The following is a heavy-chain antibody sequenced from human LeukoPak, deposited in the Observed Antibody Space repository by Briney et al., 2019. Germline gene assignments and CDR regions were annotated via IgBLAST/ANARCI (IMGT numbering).Heavy chain of an antibody. D-gene: IGHD3-3*02. Sequence: GGSLRLSCEASGFTVSSYSMNWVRQAPGKGLEWLSYISSGSLTIHYADSVKGRFTTSRDNAKNSLYLQKNSLRAEDTAVYYCVRQHSDAFDIWGQGTMVTVSS. J-gene: IGHJ3*02. CDR1: GFTVSSYS. CDR2: ISSGSLTI. CDR3: VRQHSDAFDI. V-gene: IGHV3-48*04.